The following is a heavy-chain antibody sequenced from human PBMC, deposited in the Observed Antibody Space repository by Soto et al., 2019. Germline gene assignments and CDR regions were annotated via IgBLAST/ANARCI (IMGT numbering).Heavy chain of an antibody. D-gene: IGHD2-8*01. Sequence: ASVKVSCKASGYSLTDYHIHWVRQAPGQGLEWLGRINPKSGGTSTAQKFQGWVTMTTDTSISTASMELTRLTSDDPAIYYCARRDSTDCSNGVCSFFYHHDLDVWGQGTTVTVSS. J-gene: IGHJ6*02. CDR1: GYSLTDYH. V-gene: IGHV1-2*04. CDR2: INPKSGGT. CDR3: ARRDSTDCSNGVCSFFYHHDLDV.